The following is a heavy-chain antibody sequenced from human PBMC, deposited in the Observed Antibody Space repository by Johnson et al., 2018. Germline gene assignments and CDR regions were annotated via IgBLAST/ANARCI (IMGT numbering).Heavy chain of an antibody. D-gene: IGHD6-19*01. V-gene: IGHV4-59*01. J-gene: IGHJ3*02. CDR1: GGSISNNY. CDR3: ARRSSSGWSLDAFDI. Sequence: QVQLQESGPGLVKPSETLSLTCTVSGGSISNNYWNWVRQPPGKELEWIGSIYYSGNTNYNPSLQSRVTISVETSKNQFPLTLSPVTAADTAVYYCARRSSSGWSLDAFDIWGQGTMVTVSS. CDR2: IYYSGNT.